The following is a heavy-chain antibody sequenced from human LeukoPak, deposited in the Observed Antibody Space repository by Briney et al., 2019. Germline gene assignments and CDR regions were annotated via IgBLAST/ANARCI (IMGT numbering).Heavy chain of an antibody. D-gene: IGHD4-17*01. J-gene: IGHJ3*02. Sequence: QPGGSLRLSCAASGFTFNSYAMSWVRQAPRKGLEWVSAMSGSGGSTYYADSVKGRFTISRDNAKNTLYLQMNSLRAEDTAVYYCAKDRGVRSDIWGQGTMVTVSS. CDR2: MSGSGGST. CDR1: GFTFNSYA. CDR3: AKDRGVRSDI. V-gene: IGHV3-23*01.